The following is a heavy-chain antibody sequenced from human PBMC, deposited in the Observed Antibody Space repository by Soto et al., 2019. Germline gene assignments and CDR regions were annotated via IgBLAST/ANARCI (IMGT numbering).Heavy chain of an antibody. Sequence: EVRLLESGGGLIQPGGSLRLSCAASGFTFSSYVMSWVRQAPGTGLEWVSGISGSGTNTYYADSVKGRFTISRDNSKNTLDLAMASLGAEGHAEYFCAKDNPPYSGYHSFDYWGEGTLVTVSS. J-gene: IGHJ4*02. V-gene: IGHV3-23*01. CDR2: ISGSGTNT. CDR3: AKDNPPYSGYHSFDY. CDR1: GFTFSSYV. D-gene: IGHD5-12*01.